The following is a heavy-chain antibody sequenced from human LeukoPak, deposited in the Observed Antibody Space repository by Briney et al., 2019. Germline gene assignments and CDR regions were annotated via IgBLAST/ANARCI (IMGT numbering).Heavy chain of an antibody. CDR2: INPNSGGT. Sequence: ASVKVSCKASGYTFTGYYMHWVRQAPGQGLEWMGWINPNSGGTNYAQKFQGWVTMTRDTSISTAYMELSRLRSDDTAVYYCAREIGCSGTSCYAAFDYWGQGTLVTVSS. CDR3: AREIGCSGTSCYAAFDY. CDR1: GYTFTGYY. D-gene: IGHD2-2*01. V-gene: IGHV1-2*04. J-gene: IGHJ4*02.